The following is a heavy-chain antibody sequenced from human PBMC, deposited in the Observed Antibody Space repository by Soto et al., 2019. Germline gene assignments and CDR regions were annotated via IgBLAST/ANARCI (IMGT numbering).Heavy chain of an antibody. CDR1: GFTFDDYG. CDR2: INWNGGST. J-gene: IGHJ4*02. CDR3: ARDGTNSGWYGATFDY. D-gene: IGHD6-19*01. Sequence: GGSLRLSCAASGFTFDDYGMSWVRQAPGKGLEWVSGINWNGGSTGYADSVKGRFTISRDNAKNSLYLQMNSLRAEDTALYHCARDGTNSGWYGATFDYWGQGTLVTVSS. V-gene: IGHV3-20*01.